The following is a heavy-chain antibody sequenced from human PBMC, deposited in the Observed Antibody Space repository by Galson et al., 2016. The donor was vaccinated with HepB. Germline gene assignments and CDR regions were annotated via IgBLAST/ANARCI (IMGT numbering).Heavy chain of an antibody. CDR1: GFTFSDYY. CDR3: VPEPQEEGSYSGY. Sequence: SLRLSCAASGFTFSDYYMSWIRQAPGKGLEWVSYIISSGSTIYYADSVRGRFTISRDNAKNSLYLQLNGLRADDTALYYCVPEPQEEGSYSGYWGQGTLVTVSS. CDR2: IISSGSTI. J-gene: IGHJ4*02. D-gene: IGHD2-21*01. V-gene: IGHV3-11*04.